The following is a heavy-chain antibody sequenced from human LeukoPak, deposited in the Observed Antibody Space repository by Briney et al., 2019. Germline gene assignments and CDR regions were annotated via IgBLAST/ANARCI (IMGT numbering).Heavy chain of an antibody. Sequence: PSETLSLTCTVSGHSMSSAYSWGWLRQPPGKGLEWIGEINHSGSSNSNPSLKSRVTISVDTSKNQFSLRLSSVTAADTAVYYCARLRSGWYDSLDIWGQGTMVTVSS. CDR3: ARLRSGWYDSLDI. D-gene: IGHD6-19*01. V-gene: IGHV4-38-2*02. J-gene: IGHJ3*02. CDR1: GHSMSSAYS. CDR2: INHSGSS.